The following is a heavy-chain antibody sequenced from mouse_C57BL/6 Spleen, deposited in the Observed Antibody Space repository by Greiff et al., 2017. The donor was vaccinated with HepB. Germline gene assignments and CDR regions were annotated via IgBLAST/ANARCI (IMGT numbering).Heavy chain of an antibody. CDR1: GFTFSSYA. V-gene: IGHV5-9-1*02. CDR3: TRVILRDWYFDV. J-gene: IGHJ1*03. Sequence: EVQGVESGEGLVKPGGSLKLSCAASGFTFSSYAMSWVRQTPEKRLEWVAYISSGGDYIYYADTVKGRFTISRDNARNTLYLQMSSLKSEDTAMYYCTRVILRDWYFDVWGTGTTVTVSS. CDR2: ISSGGDYI. D-gene: IGHD1-1*01.